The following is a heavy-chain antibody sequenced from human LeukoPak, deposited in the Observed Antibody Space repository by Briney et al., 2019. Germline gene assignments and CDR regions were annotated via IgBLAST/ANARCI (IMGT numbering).Heavy chain of an antibody. J-gene: IGHJ4*02. CDR1: GFTFSTYS. CDR3: SRAVDY. Sequence: PGGSLRLSCAASGFTFSTYSMNWVRQAPGKGLEWVSSIASSSTYMYYADSVKGRFTISRDNAKNSLYLQMNSLRAEDTAVYYCSRAVDYWGQGTLVTVSS. V-gene: IGHV3-21*01. CDR2: IASSSTYM.